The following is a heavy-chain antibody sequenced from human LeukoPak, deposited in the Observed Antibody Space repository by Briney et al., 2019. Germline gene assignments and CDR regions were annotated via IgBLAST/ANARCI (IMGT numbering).Heavy chain of an antibody. J-gene: IGHJ4*02. CDR2: IYPGDSDT. Sequence: GESLKISCKGSGYGFTSYWIGWVRQMPGKGLEWMGIIYPGDSDTRYSPSFQGQVTISADESISTAYLQWSSLKASDTAMYYCARGSKAQLAHFDYWGQGTLVTVSS. CDR1: GYGFTSYW. V-gene: IGHV5-51*01. CDR3: ARGSKAQLAHFDY. D-gene: IGHD6-13*01.